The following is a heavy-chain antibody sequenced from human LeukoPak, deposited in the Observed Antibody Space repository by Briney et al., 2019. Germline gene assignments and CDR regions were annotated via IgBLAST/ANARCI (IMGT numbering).Heavy chain of an antibody. J-gene: IGHJ4*02. CDR2: INPSGGST. V-gene: IGHV1-46*01. CDR3: ARAYCSGGSCYSEHFDY. Sequence: ASVKVSCKASGYTFTSYYMHWVRQAPGQGLEWMGIINPSGGSTSYAQKFQGRVTMTRDTSTSTVYMELSSLRSEDTAVYYCARAYCSGGSCYSEHFDYWGQGTLVTVSS. CDR1: GYTFTSYY. D-gene: IGHD2-15*01.